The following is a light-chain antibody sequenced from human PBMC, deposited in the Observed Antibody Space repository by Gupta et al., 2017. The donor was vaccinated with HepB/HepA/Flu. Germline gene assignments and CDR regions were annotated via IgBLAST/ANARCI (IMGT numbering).Light chain of an antibody. J-gene: IGLJ1*01. CDR3: GTWDNSLNAVV. Sequence: QSVVTQPPSASGTPGQRATISCSGSNSNVGSHNVTWFQQPPGRAPKLLIDNTNQRPSGVPDRFSGSKSGTSASLAISGLQSEDEADYFCGTWDNSLNAVVFGTGTKVTVL. CDR2: NTN. V-gene: IGLV1-44*01. CDR1: NSNVGSHN.